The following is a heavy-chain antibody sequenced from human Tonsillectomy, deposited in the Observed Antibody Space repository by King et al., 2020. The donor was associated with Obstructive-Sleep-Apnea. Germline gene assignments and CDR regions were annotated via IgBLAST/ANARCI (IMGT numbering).Heavy chain of an antibody. CDR3: ASRGYYYDSSGYYPDAFDI. V-gene: IGHV4-59*01. J-gene: IGHJ3*02. D-gene: IGHD3-22*01. CDR2: IYYSGST. CDR1: GGSISSYY. Sequence: VQLQESGPGLVKPSESLSLTCTVSGGSISSYYWSWIRQPPGKGLEWIWYIYYSGSTNYNPSLKSRVTILVDTSKNQFSLKLRSVTAADTAVYYCASRGYYYDSSGYYPDAFDIWGQGTMVTVSS.